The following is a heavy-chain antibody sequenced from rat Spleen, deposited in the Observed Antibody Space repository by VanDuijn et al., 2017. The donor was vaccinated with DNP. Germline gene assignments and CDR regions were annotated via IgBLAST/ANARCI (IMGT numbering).Heavy chain of an antibody. V-gene: IGHV5-25*01. Sequence: EIQLVESGGGLVQPGRSLTLSCKVSGFTFSSYYMAWVRQTPTRGLEWVASISTGGGNTAYRDSVQGRFTISRDDAENTVYLQMNSLRSEDTATYYCAKDGTSDGYNHFDYWGQGVMVTVSS. CDR3: AKDGTSDGYNHFDY. D-gene: IGHD1-4*01. CDR1: GFTFSSYY. CDR2: ISTGGGNT. J-gene: IGHJ2*01.